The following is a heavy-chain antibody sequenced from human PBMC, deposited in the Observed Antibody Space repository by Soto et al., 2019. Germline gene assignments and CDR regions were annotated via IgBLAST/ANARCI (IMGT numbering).Heavy chain of an antibody. D-gene: IGHD1-7*01. CDR3: ARDSNGNYLGVDN. Sequence: QVQLVESGGGLVKAGESLRLSCVASGFTFSDYYMSWIRQAPGKGLEWVSYISSSGDSIYYADSVKGRFTVSRDNARNSFFLQMNSLGADDTAVYYCARDSNGNYLGVDNWGQGTLATVPS. CDR2: ISSSGDSI. J-gene: IGHJ4*02. CDR1: GFTFSDYY. V-gene: IGHV3-11*01.